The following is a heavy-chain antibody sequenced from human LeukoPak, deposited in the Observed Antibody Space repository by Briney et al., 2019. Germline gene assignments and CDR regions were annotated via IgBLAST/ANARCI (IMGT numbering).Heavy chain of an antibody. D-gene: IGHD2-8*01. V-gene: IGHV3-30*04. CDR2: ISYDGSNK. CDR3: AGGVRNDAFDI. Sequence: GGSLRLSCAASGFTFSSYAMHWVRQAPGKGLAWVAVISYDGSNKYYADSVKGRFTISRDNSKNTLYLQMNSLRAEDTAVYYCAGGVRNDAFDIWGQGTMVTVSS. J-gene: IGHJ3*02. CDR1: GFTFSSYA.